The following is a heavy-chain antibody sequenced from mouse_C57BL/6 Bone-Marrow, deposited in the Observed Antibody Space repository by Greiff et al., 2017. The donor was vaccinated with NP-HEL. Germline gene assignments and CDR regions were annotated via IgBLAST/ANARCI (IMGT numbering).Heavy chain of an antibody. Sequence: QVQLQQSGAELARPGASVKLSCKASGYTFTSYGISWVKQSTGQGFEWIGEIYPRSGNTYYNEKFKGKATLTADKSSSTAYMELRSLTSEDSAVYFCALYYYGSSPFAYWGQGTLVTVSA. CDR1: GYTFTSYG. CDR3: ALYYYGSSPFAY. D-gene: IGHD1-1*01. CDR2: IYPRSGNT. V-gene: IGHV1-81*01. J-gene: IGHJ3*01.